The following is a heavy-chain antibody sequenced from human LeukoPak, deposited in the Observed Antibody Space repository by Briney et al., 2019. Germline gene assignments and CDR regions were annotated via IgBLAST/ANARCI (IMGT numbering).Heavy chain of an antibody. Sequence: GGSLRLSCAASVFTFSSYSMNWVRQAPGKGLERVSYISSSSSTIYYADSVKGRFTISRDNAKNSLYLQMNSLRAEDTAVYYCAREGTYSGSYYGFDYWGQGTLVTVSS. CDR1: VFTFSSYS. V-gene: IGHV3-48*01. J-gene: IGHJ4*02. CDR3: AREGTYSGSYYGFDY. CDR2: ISSSSSTI. D-gene: IGHD1-26*01.